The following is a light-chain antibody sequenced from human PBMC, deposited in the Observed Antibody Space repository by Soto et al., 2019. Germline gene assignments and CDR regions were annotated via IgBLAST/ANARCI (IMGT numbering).Light chain of an antibody. CDR1: HDIGKS. Sequence: DLQMTQSPPSLSAYVGDRVTVTCRANHDIGKSLAWYQQRPGKSPGLLIYDASTLQSGVTPRFSGSGSGTDFTRVISSLRPEDVATYYCQKYNSDPLTFGGGTKVEVK. CDR3: QKYNSDPLT. V-gene: IGKV1-27*01. J-gene: IGKJ4*01. CDR2: DAS.